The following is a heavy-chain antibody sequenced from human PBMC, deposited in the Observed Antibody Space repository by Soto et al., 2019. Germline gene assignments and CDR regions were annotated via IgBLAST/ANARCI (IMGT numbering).Heavy chain of an antibody. CDR1: GFTVSSNY. D-gene: IGHD5-12*01. Sequence: PGESLKISCAASGFTVSSNYMSWVRQAPGKGLEWVSIIYSGGTTVYADSVKGRFTISRDNSKNTVYLQMNSLRAEDTAVYYCARGVPITPGTFDYRGQGTLVTVSS. CDR2: IYSGGTT. J-gene: IGHJ4*02. CDR3: ARGVPITPGTFDY. V-gene: IGHV3-53*01.